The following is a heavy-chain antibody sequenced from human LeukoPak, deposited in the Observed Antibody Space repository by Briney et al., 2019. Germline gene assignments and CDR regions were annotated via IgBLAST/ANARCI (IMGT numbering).Heavy chain of an antibody. CDR2: INPNSGGT. CDR3: AIHMRDYGGNSGDY. Sequence: GASVKVSCKASGYTFTGYYMHWVRQAPGQGLEWMGWINPNSGGTNYAQKFQGRVIMTRDTSISTAYMELSRLRSGDTAVYYCAIHMRDYGGNSGDYWGQGTLVTVSS. J-gene: IGHJ4*02. V-gene: IGHV1-2*02. D-gene: IGHD4-23*01. CDR1: GYTFTGYY.